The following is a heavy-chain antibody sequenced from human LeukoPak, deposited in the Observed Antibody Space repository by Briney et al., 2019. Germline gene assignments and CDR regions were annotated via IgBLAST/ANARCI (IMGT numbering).Heavy chain of an antibody. J-gene: IGHJ4*02. Sequence: ASVKVSCKASGYTFTSYDINWVRQATGQGLEWMGWMNPNSGNTGYAQKFQGRVTITRNTSISTAYMELSSLRSEDTAVYYCARGGGDDSSSYYYYVEGLMYYWGQGTLVTVSS. D-gene: IGHD3-22*01. CDR2: MNPNSGNT. CDR1: GYTFTSYD. V-gene: IGHV1-8*03. CDR3: ARGGGDDSSSYYYYVEGLMYY.